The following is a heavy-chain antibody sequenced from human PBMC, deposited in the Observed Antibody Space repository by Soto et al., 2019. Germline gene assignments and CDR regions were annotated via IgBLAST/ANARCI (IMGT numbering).Heavy chain of an antibody. CDR3: ASPKIAFYNWFDP. Sequence: SETLYLTCTVSGGSISSSSYYWGWIRQPPGKGLEWIGSIYYSGSTYYNPSLKSRVTISVDTSKNQFSLKLSSVTAADTAVYYCASPKIAFYNWFDPWGQGTLVT. CDR1: GGSISSSSYY. J-gene: IGHJ5*02. CDR2: IYYSGST. D-gene: IGHD3-3*02. V-gene: IGHV4-39*01.